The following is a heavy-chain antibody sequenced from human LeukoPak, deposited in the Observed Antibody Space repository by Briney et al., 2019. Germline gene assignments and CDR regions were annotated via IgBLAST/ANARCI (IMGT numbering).Heavy chain of an antibody. V-gene: IGHV1-24*01. CDR1: GYTLTDLS. J-gene: IGHJ6*02. Sequence: SVRVSCKVSGYTLTDLSMHWVRQAPGRRLEWMGGFDPEDGETIYAQKFHGRVTMTEDTSTDTAYMELSSLRSEDTAVYYCATVRSTEVYYYYYGMDVWGQGTTVTVSS. CDR2: FDPEDGET. CDR3: ATVRSTEVYYYYYGMDV.